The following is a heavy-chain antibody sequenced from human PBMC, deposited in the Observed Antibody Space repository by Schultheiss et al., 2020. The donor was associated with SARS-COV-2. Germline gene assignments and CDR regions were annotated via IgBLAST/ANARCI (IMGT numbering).Heavy chain of an antibody. CDR1: GFTFSSYD. J-gene: IGHJ3*02. Sequence: GGSLRLSCAASGFTFSSYDMHWVRQATGKGLEWVSAIGTAGDTYYPGSVKGRFNISRDNSKNTLYLQMNSLRAEDTAVYYCVKLWELPDAFDIWGQGTMVTVSS. D-gene: IGHD1-26*01. CDR3: VKLWELPDAFDI. V-gene: IGHV3-13*01. CDR2: IGTAGDT.